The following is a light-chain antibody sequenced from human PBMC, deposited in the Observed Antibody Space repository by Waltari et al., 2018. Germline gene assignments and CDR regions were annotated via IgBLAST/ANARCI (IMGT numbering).Light chain of an antibody. CDR3: QHRSNWPLN. V-gene: IGKV3-11*01. Sequence: EIVLTQSPATLSLSPGEGATLSCRASQDVGNYLAWYQQKPGQAPRLLIYDTSNRATGIPARFSGSGSGTDVTLTISVLEPEDFAVYYCQHRSNWPLNFVGGTKVEIK. J-gene: IGKJ4*01. CDR1: QDVGNY. CDR2: DTS.